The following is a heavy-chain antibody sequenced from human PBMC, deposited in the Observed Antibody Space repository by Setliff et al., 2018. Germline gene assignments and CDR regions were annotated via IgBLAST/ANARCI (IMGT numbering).Heavy chain of an antibody. V-gene: IGHV5-51*01. CDR1: GYNFTNYW. Sequence: SGESLKISCKGSGYNFTNYWIGWVRQMPGKGLDWMGIIYPGDSDTRYSPSFLGQVTISADKSISIVYLQWSSLKASDTAMYYCAGHEYSSGWLGSGAVDIWGQGTMVTVSS. CDR2: IYPGDSDT. CDR3: AGHEYSSGWLGSGAVDI. D-gene: IGHD6-19*01. J-gene: IGHJ3*02.